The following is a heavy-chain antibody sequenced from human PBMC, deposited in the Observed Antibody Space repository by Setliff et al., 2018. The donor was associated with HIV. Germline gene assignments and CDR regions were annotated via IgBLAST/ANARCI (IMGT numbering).Heavy chain of an antibody. V-gene: IGHV3-11*04. D-gene: IGHD3-3*01. Sequence: PGGSLRLSCTASGFTFSDYYMSWIRQSPGKGLEWISYISSSGTTIYYADSVKGRFTISRDNAKNSLYLEMNSLRAEETAVYYCARSPFYNFWSGYSDYWGQGTLVTVSS. J-gene: IGHJ4*02. CDR2: ISSSGTTI. CDR1: GFTFSDYY. CDR3: ARSPFYNFWSGYSDY.